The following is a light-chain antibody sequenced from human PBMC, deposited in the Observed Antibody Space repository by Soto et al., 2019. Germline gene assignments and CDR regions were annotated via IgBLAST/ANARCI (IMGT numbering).Light chain of an antibody. CDR3: QQYGSSPWT. CDR2: GAS. CDR1: QSVSSN. Sequence: EIEMTQSPATLSVSPGEIATFSCRASQSVSSNLAWYQQKPGQAPRLIIYGASSRATGIPDRFSGSGSGTDCTLTISRLEPEDVAVYYCQQYGSSPWTLGQGTKVDI. V-gene: IGKV3-20*01. J-gene: IGKJ1*01.